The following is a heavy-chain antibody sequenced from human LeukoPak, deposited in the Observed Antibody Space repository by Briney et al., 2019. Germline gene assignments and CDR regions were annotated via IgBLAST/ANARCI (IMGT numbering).Heavy chain of an antibody. CDR3: ATPYALAGPLDY. V-gene: IGHV1-2*02. Sequence: ASVKVSCKASGYTFTGYYMHWVRQAPGQGLEWMGWINPNSGGTSYAQKFQGRVTMTRDTSISTAYMELSRLRSDDTAVYYCATPYALAGPLDYWGQGTLVTVSS. D-gene: IGHD6-19*01. CDR2: INPNSGGT. CDR1: GYTFTGYY. J-gene: IGHJ4*02.